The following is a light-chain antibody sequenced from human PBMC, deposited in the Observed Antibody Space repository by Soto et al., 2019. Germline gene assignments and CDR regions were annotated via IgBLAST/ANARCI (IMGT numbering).Light chain of an antibody. CDR3: QQYGGSPPFT. Sequence: EIVLTQSPGTLSLSPGERATLSCRASQSVSSIYLAWYQQKPGQAPRLLIYRASSRATGIPDRFSGSGSGTDFTLTISRLEPEDFAVYYCQQYGGSPPFTFGQRNKLEIK. J-gene: IGKJ2*01. CDR1: QSVSSIY. CDR2: RAS. V-gene: IGKV3-20*01.